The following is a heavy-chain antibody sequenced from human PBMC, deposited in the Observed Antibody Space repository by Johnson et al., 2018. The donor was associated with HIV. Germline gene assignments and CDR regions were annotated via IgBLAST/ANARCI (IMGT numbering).Heavy chain of an antibody. CDR1: GLTVSGNY. V-gene: IGHV3-66*01. CDR2: IFSGGST. CDR3: AREGPYWAFDI. D-gene: IGHD2-15*01. Sequence: VQLVESGGGVVRPGGSLRLSCAASGLTVSGNYMTWVRQAPGKGLEWVAVIFSGGSTYYADSVKGQFTISRDNAKNTLHLKMSSLRAEDTAEYYCAREGPYWAFDIWGQGTMVTVSS. J-gene: IGHJ3*02.